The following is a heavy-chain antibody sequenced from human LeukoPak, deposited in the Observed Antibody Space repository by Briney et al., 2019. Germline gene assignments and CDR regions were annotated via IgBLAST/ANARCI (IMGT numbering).Heavy chain of an antibody. Sequence: PGGSLRLSCAASGFTFSSYAMHWVRQAPGKGLEWVAVISYDGSNKYYADSVKGRFTISRDNSKNTLYLQMNSLRAEDTAVYYCARGSGYLRGHAFDIWGQGTMVTVS. CDR2: ISYDGSNK. D-gene: IGHD3-22*01. J-gene: IGHJ3*02. CDR3: ARGSGYLRGHAFDI. CDR1: GFTFSSYA. V-gene: IGHV3-30-3*01.